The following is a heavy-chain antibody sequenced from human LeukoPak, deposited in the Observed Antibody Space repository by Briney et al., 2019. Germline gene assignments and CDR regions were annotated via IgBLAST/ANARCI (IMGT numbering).Heavy chain of an antibody. D-gene: IGHD3-22*01. Sequence: GGSLRLSCAASGFTFSSYSMNWVRQAPGKGLEWVSYISSSSSTIYYADSVKGRFTISRDNAKNSLYLQMSSLRAEDTAVYYCARGPNSSGYYSHPFDYWGQGTLVTVSS. CDR1: GFTFSSYS. CDR2: ISSSSSTI. V-gene: IGHV3-48*01. CDR3: ARGPNSSGYYSHPFDY. J-gene: IGHJ4*02.